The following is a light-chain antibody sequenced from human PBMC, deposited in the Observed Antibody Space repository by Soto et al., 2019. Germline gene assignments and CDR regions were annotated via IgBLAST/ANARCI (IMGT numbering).Light chain of an antibody. CDR3: SSYTSSRTVV. CDR2: DVS. V-gene: IGLV2-14*03. J-gene: IGLJ2*01. Sequence: QSALTQPASVSGSPGQSITLSCTGTSSDVGGYNYVSWYQQHPGQAPKLILYDVSNRPSGVSNRFSGSKSDNTASLTISGLPAEDEGDYFCSSYTSSRTVVFGGGTKLTVL. CDR1: SSDVGGYNY.